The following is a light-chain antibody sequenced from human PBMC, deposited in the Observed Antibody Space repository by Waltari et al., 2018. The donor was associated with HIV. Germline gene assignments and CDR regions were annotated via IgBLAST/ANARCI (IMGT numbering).Light chain of an antibody. CDR3: GTWDSSLSGVV. CDR2: DNN. V-gene: IGLV1-51*01. Sequence: QSVLPQPPSVSAAPGQKVTISCPGSSSNIGKNFVSWYKQLPGAAPKPLIYDNNKRPSGIPDRVAGSKSGTSATLGITGLQTGDEADYYCGTWDSSLSGVVFGGGTKLTVL. J-gene: IGLJ2*01. CDR1: SSNIGKNF.